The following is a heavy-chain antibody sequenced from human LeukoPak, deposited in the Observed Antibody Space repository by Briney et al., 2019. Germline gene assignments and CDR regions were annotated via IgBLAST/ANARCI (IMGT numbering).Heavy chain of an antibody. J-gene: IGHJ4*02. Sequence: GGSLRLSCAASGFTVSSNYMSWVRQAPGKGLEWVSVIYSGGSTYYADSVKGRFTISRDNSKNTLYLQMNSLRAEDTGVYYCVRDLGGRSGHWGEGTLVTVSS. D-gene: IGHD1-26*01. CDR3: VRDLGGRSGH. V-gene: IGHV3-53*01. CDR1: GFTVSSNY. CDR2: IYSGGST.